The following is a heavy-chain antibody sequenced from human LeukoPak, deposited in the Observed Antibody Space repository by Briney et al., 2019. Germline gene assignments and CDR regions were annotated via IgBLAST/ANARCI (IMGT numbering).Heavy chain of an antibody. J-gene: IGHJ4*02. CDR2: IDHTGST. CDR1: DDSITIYY. V-gene: IGHV4-59*12. Sequence: PSETLSLTCTVSDDSITIYYWTWIRQPPGKGLEWIGYIDHTGSTNYNPSLNSRVTISRDTSKNHFSLELSSVTAADTAVYYCAGDRLGAFDYWGQGTLVTVSS. CDR3: AGDRLGAFDY. D-gene: IGHD7-27*01.